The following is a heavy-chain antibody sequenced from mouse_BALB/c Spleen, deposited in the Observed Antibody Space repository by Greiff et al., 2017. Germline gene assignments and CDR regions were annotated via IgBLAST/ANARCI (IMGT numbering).Heavy chain of an antibody. J-gene: IGHJ3*01. CDR1: GFTFSSYT. D-gene: IGHD2-1*01. CDR2: ISNDGGST. V-gene: IGHV5-12-2*01. Sequence: EVHLVESGGGLVQPGGSLKLSCAASGFTFSSYTMSWVRQTPEKRLEWVAYISNDGGSTYYPDTVKGRFTISRDNAKNTLYLQMSSLKSEDTAMYYCARHDGNSWFAYWGQGTLVTVSA. CDR3: ARHDGNSWFAY.